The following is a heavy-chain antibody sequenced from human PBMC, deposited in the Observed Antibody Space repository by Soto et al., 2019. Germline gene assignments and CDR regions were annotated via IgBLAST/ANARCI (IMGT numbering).Heavy chain of an antibody. D-gene: IGHD6-19*01. CDR3: AKDIVGAVAGTAPPP. CDR2: ISWDGGST. Sequence: GGSLRLSCAASGFTFDDYTMHWVRQAPGKGLEWVSLISWDGGSTYYADSVKGRFTISRDNSKNSLYLQMNSLRTEDTALYYCAKDIVGAVAGTAPPPWGQGTLVTVSS. CDR1: GFTFDDYT. V-gene: IGHV3-43*01. J-gene: IGHJ5*02.